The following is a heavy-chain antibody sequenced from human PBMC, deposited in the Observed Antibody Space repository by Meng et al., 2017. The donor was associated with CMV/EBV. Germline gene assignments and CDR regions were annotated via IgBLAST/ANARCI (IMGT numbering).Heavy chain of an antibody. V-gene: IGHV1-46*01. CDR3: ALAEYSSSLFDY. J-gene: IGHJ4*02. CDR1: GHTFTTYN. Sequence: VPALVVGNKPGALFKVSSSAVGHTFTTYNMHWVRQASGQGCEGMRIFNPSGGSTSYAQKFQGRVTMTRDTSTSTVYMELSSLRSEDTAVYYCALAEYSSSLFDYWGQGTLVTVSS. D-gene: IGHD6-13*01. CDR2: FNPSGGST.